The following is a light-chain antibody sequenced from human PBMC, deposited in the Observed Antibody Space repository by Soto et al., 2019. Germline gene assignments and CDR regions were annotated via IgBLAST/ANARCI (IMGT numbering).Light chain of an antibody. V-gene: IGLV1-40*01. CDR3: QSYDSSLSGWV. CDR1: SSNIGAGYD. J-gene: IGLJ3*02. Sequence: SVLTQPPSASGAPGQRVTISCTGSSSNIGAGYDVHWYQQLPGTAPKLLIYGNSNRPSGVPDRFSGSKSGTSASLAITRLQAEDEADYYCQSYDSSLSGWVFGGGTKLTVL. CDR2: GNS.